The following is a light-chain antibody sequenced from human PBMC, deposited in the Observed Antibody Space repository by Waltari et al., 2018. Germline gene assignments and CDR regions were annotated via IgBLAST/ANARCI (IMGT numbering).Light chain of an antibody. Sequence: QSALTQPASVSGSPGQSITISCTGTSSAVGGYNYVAWYQQHPGKPPKLMIYEVSNRPSGVSNRFSGSKSGNTASLTISGLQAEDEADYYCSSYTSSSPVVFGGGTKLTVL. J-gene: IGLJ2*01. V-gene: IGLV2-14*01. CDR1: SSAVGGYNY. CDR3: SSYTSSSPVV. CDR2: EVS.